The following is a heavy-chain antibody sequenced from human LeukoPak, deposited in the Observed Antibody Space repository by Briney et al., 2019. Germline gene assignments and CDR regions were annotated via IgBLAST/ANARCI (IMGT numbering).Heavy chain of an antibody. CDR2: IYPGDSDT. J-gene: IGHJ3*02. D-gene: IGHD3-22*01. CDR1: GYSFTTYW. Sequence: GESLKISCKGSGYSFTTYWIGWVRQMPGKGLEWMGIIYPGDSDTRYSPSFQGQVTISADKSISTAYLQWSSLKASDTAMYYCARRDSSGYYYSDAFDIWGQGTMVTVSS. V-gene: IGHV5-51*01. CDR3: ARRDSSGYYYSDAFDI.